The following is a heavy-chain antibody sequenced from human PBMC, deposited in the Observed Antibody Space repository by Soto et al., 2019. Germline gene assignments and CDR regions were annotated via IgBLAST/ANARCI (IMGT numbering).Heavy chain of an antibody. V-gene: IGHV3-7*05. D-gene: IGHD3-16*01. J-gene: IGHJ6*02. CDR3: AIDVWGGGAVFGSNTYSYWHGVDV. CDR1: GFTFSSYW. CDR2: IKRDGSEK. Sequence: EVQLVESGGGLVQPGGSLRVSCAASGFTFSSYWMSWVRQAPGKGLQWVANIKRDGSEKYYVDSVKGRFIISRDNAKNSLYLQMNSRRGEDTAVYYCAIDVWGGGAVFGSNTYSYWHGVDVVGQGTTVTVSS.